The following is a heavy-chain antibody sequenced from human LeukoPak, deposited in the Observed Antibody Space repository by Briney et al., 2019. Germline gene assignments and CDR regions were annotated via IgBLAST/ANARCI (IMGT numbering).Heavy chain of an antibody. Sequence: QPGGSLRLSCAASGFSLSTYWVTWVRQAPGTGLEWVANMNPGGTETYYVEPVKGRFTISRDNAKNLVYLQMNSLRAEDSAVYHCGRFGYVAGVDLWGQGTLVTVSS. J-gene: IGHJ4*02. D-gene: IGHD6-19*01. CDR2: MNPGGTET. V-gene: IGHV3-7*01. CDR1: GFSLSTYW. CDR3: GRFGYVAGVDL.